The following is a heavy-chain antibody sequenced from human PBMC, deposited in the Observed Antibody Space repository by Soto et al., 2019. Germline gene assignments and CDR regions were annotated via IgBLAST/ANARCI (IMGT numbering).Heavy chain of an antibody. D-gene: IGHD6-19*01. CDR3: AKDSRDVAGAASDY. J-gene: IGHJ4*02. CDR1: GFTFSSDA. CDR2: ISGSGGST. Sequence: EVQLLESGGGLVQPAGSLRLSFAASGFTFSSDAMSWVRQAPGKGLEWVSAISGSGGSTYYADSVKGRFTISRDNSKNTLYLQMNSLRAEDTAVYYCAKDSRDVAGAASDYWGQGTRVTVSS. V-gene: IGHV3-23*01.